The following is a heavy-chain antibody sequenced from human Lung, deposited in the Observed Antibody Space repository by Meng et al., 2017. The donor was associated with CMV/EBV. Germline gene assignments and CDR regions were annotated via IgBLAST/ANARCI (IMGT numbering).Heavy chain of an antibody. J-gene: IGHJ4*02. CDR2: MWLDGTER. D-gene: IGHD3-10*01. Sequence: LTXXASGIIFNTHGIHWLRQAPGKGLEWVAFMWLDGTERYNEKIVKGGFTGSRDKSKNTVFLQLSSLRVEDTAVYYCVGHQGGPREGVRLVWGQGTLVTVSS. CDR3: VGHQGGPREGVRLV. V-gene: IGHV3-33*01. CDR1: GIIFNTHG.